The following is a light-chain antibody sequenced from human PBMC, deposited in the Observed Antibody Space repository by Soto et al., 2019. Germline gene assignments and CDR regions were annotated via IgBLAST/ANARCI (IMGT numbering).Light chain of an antibody. J-gene: IGKJ5*01. V-gene: IGKV3-20*01. Sequence: VSTSAPAALSVSPGERATLSCRASHRFSSSHLAWYQHKPGQAPRLLIYGASSRATGSPDRFSGGGSGTDFTLTISRLEPEDFAVYYCQQYGSSPLTFGQGTRLEIK. CDR3: QQYGSSPLT. CDR1: HRFSSSH. CDR2: GAS.